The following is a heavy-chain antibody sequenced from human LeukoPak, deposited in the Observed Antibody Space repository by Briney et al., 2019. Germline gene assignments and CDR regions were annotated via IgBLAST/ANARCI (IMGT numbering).Heavy chain of an antibody. CDR1: GGSISSYY. D-gene: IGHD2-15*01. J-gene: IGHJ6*03. CDR2: IYYSGST. Sequence: PSETLSLTCTVSGGSISSYYWSWIRQPPGKGLEWIGYIYYSGSTNYNPSLKSRVTISVDTSKNQFSLKLSSVTAADTAVYYCARDQVGGGYYYMDVWGKGTTVTVSS. CDR3: ARDQVGGGYYYMDV. V-gene: IGHV4-59*01.